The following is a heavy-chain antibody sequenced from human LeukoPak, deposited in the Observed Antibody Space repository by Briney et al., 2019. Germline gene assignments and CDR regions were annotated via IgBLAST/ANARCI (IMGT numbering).Heavy chain of an antibody. Sequence: GGSLRLSCAASGFTLTTYAINWVRQAPGKGLEWVSGISGGGDKTYYAASVNGRFTISRDNSKNTVSLQMSSLRAEDTALYYCAKDLALAGTGGGFDVWGQGTRVAVSS. CDR1: GFTLTTYA. D-gene: IGHD6-19*01. V-gene: IGHV3-23*01. J-gene: IGHJ3*01. CDR2: ISGGGDKT. CDR3: AKDLALAGTGGGFDV.